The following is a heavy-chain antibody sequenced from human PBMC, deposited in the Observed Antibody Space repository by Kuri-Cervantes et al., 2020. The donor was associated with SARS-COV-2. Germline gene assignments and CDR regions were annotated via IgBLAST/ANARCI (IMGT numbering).Heavy chain of an antibody. CDR3: ARDPVHYGSSGYFVGRYYYYGMDV. CDR2: IGAYNGNT. Sequence: ASVKVSCKASGYTFTSYGISWVRQAPGQGLEWMGWIGAYNGNTNYAQKLQGRVTMTTDTSTSTAYMELRSLRSDDTAVYYCARDPVHYGSSGYFVGRYYYYGMDVWGQGTTVTVSS. J-gene: IGHJ6*02. CDR1: GYTFTSYG. D-gene: IGHD3-22*01. V-gene: IGHV1-18*01.